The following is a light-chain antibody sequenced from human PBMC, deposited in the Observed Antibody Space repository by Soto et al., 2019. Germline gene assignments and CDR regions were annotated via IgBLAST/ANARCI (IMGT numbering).Light chain of an antibody. CDR3: QQYYTLPIT. Sequence: DIVMTQSPDSLAVSLGERATINCKSSQSVFYSSNNRNSLAWYQHKPGQPPKLLIYWASTRESGVPDRFSGSESGTDFTLTISSLQAEDVAVYYCQQYYTLPITFGQGTRLEIK. J-gene: IGKJ5*01. V-gene: IGKV4-1*01. CDR2: WAS. CDR1: QSVFYSSNNRNS.